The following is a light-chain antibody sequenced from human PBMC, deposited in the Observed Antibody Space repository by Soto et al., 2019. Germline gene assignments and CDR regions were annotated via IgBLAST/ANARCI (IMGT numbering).Light chain of an antibody. CDR3: CAHTGTSIL. Sequence: CTGTSSDIGRYHYVSWYQQRPGKAPKLIIXDVFKRPSGVPDRFSGSKSANTASLTISGLQADDEANYCCCAHTGTSILFGGGTKLTVL. V-gene: IGLV2-11*03. CDR1: SSDIGRYHY. CDR2: DVF. J-gene: IGLJ2*01.